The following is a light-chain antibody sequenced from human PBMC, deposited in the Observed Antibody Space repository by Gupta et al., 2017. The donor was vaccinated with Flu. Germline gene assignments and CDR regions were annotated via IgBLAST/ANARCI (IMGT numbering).Light chain of an antibody. Sequence: QSVLTQPPSPSGTPGQRATISCSGSSSNIGSNTVNWYQQLPGTAPKLLIYSNNQRPSGVPDRFSGSQSGTSASLAISGLQSEDEADYYCAAWDDSLNGWVFGGGTKLTVL. J-gene: IGLJ3*02. CDR2: SNN. V-gene: IGLV1-44*01. CDR1: SSNIGSNT. CDR3: AAWDDSLNGWV.